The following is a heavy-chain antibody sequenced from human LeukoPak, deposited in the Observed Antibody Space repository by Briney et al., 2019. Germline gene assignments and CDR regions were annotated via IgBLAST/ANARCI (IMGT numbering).Heavy chain of an antibody. CDR1: GGSISSGVYY. V-gene: IGHV4-31*03. J-gene: IGHJ6*03. D-gene: IGHD3-10*01. CDR2: IYYSGST. CDR3: ARMEWSSNSRYYYYMDV. Sequence: SQTLSLTCTVSGGSISSGVYYWSWIHQHPGKGLEWLGYIYYSGSTYYNPSLKSRVTISVDTSKNQFSLKLSSVTAADTAMYYCARMEWSSNSRYYYYMDVWGKGTTVTVSS.